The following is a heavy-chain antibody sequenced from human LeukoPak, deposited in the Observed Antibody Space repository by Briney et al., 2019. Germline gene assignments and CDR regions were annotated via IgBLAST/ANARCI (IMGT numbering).Heavy chain of an antibody. CDR3: ARQAYAIAAGGNFGY. J-gene: IGHJ4*02. V-gene: IGHV4-39*01. CDR2: IFYSGST. D-gene: IGHD6-13*01. CDR1: GDSISSSSYY. Sequence: SETLSLTCTVSGDSISSSSYYWGWIRQPPGKGLEWIGSIFYSGSTYYSPSLESRVTISVDTSKNQFSLKLSSVTAADTAVYYCARQAYAIAAGGNFGYWGQGTLVTVSS.